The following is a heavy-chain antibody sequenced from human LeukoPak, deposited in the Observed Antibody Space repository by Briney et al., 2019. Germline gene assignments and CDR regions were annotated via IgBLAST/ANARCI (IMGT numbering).Heavy chain of an antibody. D-gene: IGHD3-3*01. CDR2: IIPIVGTA. J-gene: IGHJ6*03. V-gene: IGHV1-69*05. CDR3: ARGPTIFGVAYYYYYMDV. Sequence: ASVKVSCKASGGTFSSYAISWVRQAPGQGLEWMGGIIPIVGTANYAQKFQGRVTITTDESTSTAYMELSSLRSEDTAVYYCARGPTIFGVAYYYYYMDVWGKGTTVTVSS. CDR1: GGTFSSYA.